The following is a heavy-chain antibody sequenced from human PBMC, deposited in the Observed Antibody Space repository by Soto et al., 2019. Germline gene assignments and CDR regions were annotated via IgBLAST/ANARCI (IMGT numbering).Heavy chain of an antibody. J-gene: IGHJ4*02. CDR1: GDSISGYY. Sequence: QVQLQESGPGLVKPSETLSLSCTVSGDSISGYYWSWIRQPPGKGLEWVGYINYSGTTKYNPSLMGRLTISVDTSKNQFSLKLSSVTAADTAVYYCARDRTYVGPGSNYYFDLWGQGTLVTVSS. CDR3: ARDRTYVGPGSNYYFDL. CDR2: INYSGTT. D-gene: IGHD3-10*02. V-gene: IGHV4-59*01.